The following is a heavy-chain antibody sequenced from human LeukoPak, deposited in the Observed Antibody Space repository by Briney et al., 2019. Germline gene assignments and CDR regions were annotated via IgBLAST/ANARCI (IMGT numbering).Heavy chain of an antibody. D-gene: IGHD3-9*01. J-gene: IGHJ4*02. CDR2: ISGRGGST. V-gene: IGHV3-23*01. Sequence: GGSLRLSCAASGFTFSSYAMSWVRQAPGKGREWGSAISGRGGSTYYADSVKGRFTISRDNSKNTLYLQMNSLRAEDTAVYYCAKDSRNTLTSSGSYYFDYWGQGTLVTVSS. CDR3: AKDSRNTLTSSGSYYFDY. CDR1: GFTFSSYA.